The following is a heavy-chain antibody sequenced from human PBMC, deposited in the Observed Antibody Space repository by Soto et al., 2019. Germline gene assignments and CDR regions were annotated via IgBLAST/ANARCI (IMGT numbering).Heavy chain of an antibody. CDR3: AIDGGRHSGGSDY. CDR1: GGTFSSYS. CDR2: IIPIFGTA. Sequence: QVQLVQSGAEVKKPGSSVKVSCKASGGTFSSYSINWLRQAPGQGLEWMGEIIPIFGTANYAQKFQGRVTITADESTRTVYMELSSLRSEDTAVYYCAIDGGRHSGGSDYWGQGTLVTVSS. V-gene: IGHV1-69*01. D-gene: IGHD1-26*01. J-gene: IGHJ4*02.